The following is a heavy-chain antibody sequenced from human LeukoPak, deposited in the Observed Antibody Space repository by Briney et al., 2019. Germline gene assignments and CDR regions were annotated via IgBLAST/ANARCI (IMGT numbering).Heavy chain of an antibody. D-gene: IGHD5-12*01. V-gene: IGHV3-7*03. CDR3: AKRVATIPRYFDY. CDR2: IKQDGSEK. Sequence: GGSLRLSCAASGFTFSDYWMTWVRQAPGKGLEWVANIKQDGSEKDYVDSVKGRFTISRDNSKNTLYLQMNSLRAEDTAVYYCAKRVATIPRYFDYWGQGALVTVSS. CDR1: GFTFSDYW. J-gene: IGHJ4*02.